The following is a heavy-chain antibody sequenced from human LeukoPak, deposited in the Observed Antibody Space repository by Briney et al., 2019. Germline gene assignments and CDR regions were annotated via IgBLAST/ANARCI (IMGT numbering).Heavy chain of an antibody. J-gene: IGHJ5*02. Sequence: ASVKVSCKASGGTFSSYAISWVRQAPGQGLEWMGGSIPIFGTANYAQKFQGRVTITTDESTSTAYMELSSLRSEDTAVYYCARGHCSSTSCYEGLDWFDPWGQGTLVTVSS. D-gene: IGHD2-2*01. CDR2: SIPIFGTA. CDR1: GGTFSSYA. CDR3: ARGHCSSTSCYEGLDWFDP. V-gene: IGHV1-69*05.